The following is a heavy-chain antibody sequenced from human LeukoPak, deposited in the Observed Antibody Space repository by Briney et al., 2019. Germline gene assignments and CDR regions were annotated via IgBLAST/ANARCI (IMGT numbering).Heavy chain of an antibody. D-gene: IGHD2-15*01. CDR1: GFTFSSYS. CDR3: ARDYCSGGSCHDY. CDR2: ISSSSSYI. Sequence: AGGSLRLSCAASGFTFSSYSMNWVRQAPGKGLEWVSSISSSSSYIYYADSVKGRFTISRDNAKNSLYLQMNSLRAEDTAVYYCARDYCSGGSCHDYWGQGTLVTVSS. J-gene: IGHJ4*02. V-gene: IGHV3-21*01.